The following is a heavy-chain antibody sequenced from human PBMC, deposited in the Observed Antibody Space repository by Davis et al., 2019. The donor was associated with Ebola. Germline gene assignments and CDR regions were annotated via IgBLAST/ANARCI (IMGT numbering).Heavy chain of an antibody. J-gene: IGHJ6*03. CDR3: ARSPIFGVGATLYYMDV. CDR1: GFSFRSYA. V-gene: IGHV3-30-3*01. CDR2: ISYDGTNK. D-gene: IGHD3-3*01. Sequence: PGGSLRLSCAASGFSFRSYAIHWVRQAPGKGLEWVAVISYDGTNKNYPDSVKGRFTISRDNSKNTLYLQMNSLRAEDTAVYYCARSPIFGVGATLYYMDVWGKGTTVTVSS.